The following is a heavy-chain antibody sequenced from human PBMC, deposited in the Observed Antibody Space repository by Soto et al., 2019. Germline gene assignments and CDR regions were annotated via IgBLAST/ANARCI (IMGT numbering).Heavy chain of an antibody. CDR2: IWYDGSNK. D-gene: IGHD6-6*01. Sequence: QVQLVESGGGVVQPGRSLRLSCAASGFTFSSYGMHWVRQAPGKGLEGVAVIWYDGSNKYYADSVKGRFTISRDNSKNTLYLQMNSLRAEDTAVYYCARDAARIAARPNPTYYFDYWGQGTLVTVSS. J-gene: IGHJ4*02. CDR3: ARDAARIAARPNPTYYFDY. CDR1: GFTFSSYG. V-gene: IGHV3-33*01.